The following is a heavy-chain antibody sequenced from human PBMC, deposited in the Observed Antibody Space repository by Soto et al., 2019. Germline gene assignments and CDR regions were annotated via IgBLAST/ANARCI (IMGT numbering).Heavy chain of an antibody. CDR3: ARTCSGGSCCPWIDAFDI. J-gene: IGHJ3*02. CDR1: GYTFTSYG. Sequence: GASVKVSCKASGYTFTSYGISWVRQAPGQGLEWMGWISAYNGNTNYAQKLQGRVTMTTDTSTSTTYMELRRLRSDDTAVYYFARTCSGGSCCPWIDAFDIWGQGTMVTVSS. D-gene: IGHD2-15*01. V-gene: IGHV1-18*01. CDR2: ISAYNGNT.